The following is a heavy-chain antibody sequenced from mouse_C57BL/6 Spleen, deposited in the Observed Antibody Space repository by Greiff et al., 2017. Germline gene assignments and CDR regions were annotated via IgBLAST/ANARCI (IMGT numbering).Heavy chain of an antibody. Sequence: EVKLQESEGGLVQPGRSLKLSCTASGFTFSDYYMAWVRQVPEKGLEWVANMNYDGSSTYYLDSLTSRFIISSDNAKNILYLQMSSLKSDDTATYYCARVTRTDFDYWGQGTTLTVSS. CDR3: ARVTRTDFDY. CDR1: GFTFSDYY. V-gene: IGHV5-16*01. D-gene: IGHD4-1*01. CDR2: MNYDGSST. J-gene: IGHJ2*01.